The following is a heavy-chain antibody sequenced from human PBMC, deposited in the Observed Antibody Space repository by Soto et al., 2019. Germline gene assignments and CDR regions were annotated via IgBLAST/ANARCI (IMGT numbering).Heavy chain of an antibody. V-gene: IGHV3-74*01. Sequence: LRLSCAASGFTFSSYWMHWVRQAPGKGLVWVSRINNDGSSTSYADSVKGRFTISRDNAKNTLYLQMNSLRAEDTAVYYCASEGASGIAAALDYWGQGTLVTVSS. D-gene: IGHD6-13*01. CDR3: ASEGASGIAAALDY. CDR2: INNDGSST. CDR1: GFTFSSYW. J-gene: IGHJ4*02.